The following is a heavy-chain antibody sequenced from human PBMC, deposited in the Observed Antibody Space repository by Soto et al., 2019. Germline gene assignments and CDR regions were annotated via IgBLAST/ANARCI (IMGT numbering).Heavy chain of an antibody. V-gene: IGHV4-34*01. Sequence: QVQLQQWGAGLLKPSETLSLTCAVYGGSFSGYYWTWIRQPPGKGLDWIGEINHSGSTNYNPSLKSRVTISVDTSKNQFSLKLSSVTAADTAVYYCARGSNFVVVVAATNWFDPWGQGTLVTVSS. CDR3: ARGSNFVVVVAATNWFDP. J-gene: IGHJ5*02. CDR1: GGSFSGYY. D-gene: IGHD2-15*01. CDR2: INHSGST.